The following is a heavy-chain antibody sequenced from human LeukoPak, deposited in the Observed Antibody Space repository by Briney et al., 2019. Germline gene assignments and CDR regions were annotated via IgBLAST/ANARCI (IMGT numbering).Heavy chain of an antibody. CDR3: ARESVGAIKMDV. J-gene: IGHJ6*02. CDR2: IASDGSST. CDR1: GFTFSSYW. Sequence: GGSLRLSCAASGFTFSSYWMNWVRQAPGKGLVWVSRIASDGSSTTYADSVKGRFSISRDNAKNTLYLQMNSLRVEDTAVYYCARESVGAIKMDVWGQGTTVTVSS. V-gene: IGHV3-74*01. D-gene: IGHD1-26*01.